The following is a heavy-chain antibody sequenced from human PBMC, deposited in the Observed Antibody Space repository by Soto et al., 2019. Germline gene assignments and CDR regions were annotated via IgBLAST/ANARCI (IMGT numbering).Heavy chain of an antibody. J-gene: IGHJ6*02. CDR2: INPNSGGT. CDR3: TRDGRGRDDFWSGYYFYYGMDV. D-gene: IGHD3-3*01. V-gene: IGHV1-2*04. Sequence: ASVKVSCKASGYTFTGYYMHWVRQAPGQGLEWMGWINPNSGGTNYAQKYQGWVTMTRDTSISTDNMEMSKLRSDDTAVYNRTRDGRGRDDFWSGYYFYYGMDVWGQGTTVTVSS. CDR1: GYTFTGYY.